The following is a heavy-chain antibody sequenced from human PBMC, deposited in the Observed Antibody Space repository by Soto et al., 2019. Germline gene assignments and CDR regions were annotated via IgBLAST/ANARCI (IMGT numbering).Heavy chain of an antibody. D-gene: IGHD3-10*01. J-gene: IGHJ4*02. Sequence: QVQLVESGGGVVQPGRSLRLSCAASGFTFSSYAMHWVRQAPGKGLEWVAVISYDGSNKYYADSVKGRFTISRDNSKNTLYLQMNSLRAEDTAVYFCAREDSGITVVWGAAYYWGQGTLVTVSS. CDR2: ISYDGSNK. V-gene: IGHV3-30-3*01. CDR1: GFTFSSYA. CDR3: AREDSGITVVWGAAYY.